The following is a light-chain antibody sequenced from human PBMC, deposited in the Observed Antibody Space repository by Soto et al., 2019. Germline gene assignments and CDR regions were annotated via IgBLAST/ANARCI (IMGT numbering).Light chain of an antibody. CDR2: LNSDGSH. J-gene: IGLJ3*02. Sequence: QPVLTQSPSASTSLGASVNLTCTLSSGHSSYIIAWHQQQPEKGPRYLMKLNSDGSHYKGAGIPDRFSGSSSGAERYLTISSLQSEDEADYYCQTWGTGVFGGGTKVTVL. CDR1: SGHSSYI. CDR3: QTWGTGV. V-gene: IGLV4-69*01.